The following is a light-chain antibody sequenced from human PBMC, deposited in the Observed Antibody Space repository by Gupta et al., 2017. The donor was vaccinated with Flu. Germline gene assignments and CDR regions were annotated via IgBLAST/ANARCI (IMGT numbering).Light chain of an antibody. CDR1: QNIDSN. Sequence: IVMPQPPATLSVSPGERATLSCRASQNIDSNLAWYQQKPGQAPRLIIYAVSTRVTGVPARFSGSRCGTEFTLTISSRQSEDFAVYYCQQYYSWPPETFGQGTQMEIK. CDR3: QQYYSWPPET. V-gene: IGKV3-15*01. J-gene: IGKJ5*01. CDR2: AVS.